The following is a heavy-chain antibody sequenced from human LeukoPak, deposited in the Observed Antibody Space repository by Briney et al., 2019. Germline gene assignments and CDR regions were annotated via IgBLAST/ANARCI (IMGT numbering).Heavy chain of an antibody. Sequence: GRSLRLSCAASGFTFSNNAMHWVRQAPGKGLEWVAIISYDGTKKYYTDSVKGRFTISRDNSKNTLYLQMNSLRPEDTAVYYCAGENGIEYFVWFFDYWGQGTLVTVSS. D-gene: IGHD3-9*01. CDR3: AGENGIEYFVWFFDY. CDR2: ISYDGTKK. V-gene: IGHV3-30*04. CDR1: GFTFSNNA. J-gene: IGHJ4*02.